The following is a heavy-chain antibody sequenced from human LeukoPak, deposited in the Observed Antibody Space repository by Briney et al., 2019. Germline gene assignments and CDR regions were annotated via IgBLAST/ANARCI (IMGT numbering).Heavy chain of an antibody. CDR2: IYYSGST. Sequence: SETLSLTCTVSGGSISSSSYYWGWIRQPPGKGLEWIGSIYYSGSTYYNPSLKSRVAISVDTSKNQFSLKLSSVTAADTAVYYCARHLEAAVAGRASNWFDPWGQGTLVNVSS. V-gene: IGHV4-39*01. CDR1: GGSISSSSYY. CDR3: ARHLEAAVAGRASNWFDP. D-gene: IGHD6-19*01. J-gene: IGHJ5*02.